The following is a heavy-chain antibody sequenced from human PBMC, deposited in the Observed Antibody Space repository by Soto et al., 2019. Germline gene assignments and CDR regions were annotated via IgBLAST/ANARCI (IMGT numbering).Heavy chain of an antibody. CDR2: IYYTGRT. CDR3: ARANWYSEY. Sequence: QVHLQESGPGLVKPSETLSLTCTVSGGSINNHYWSWIRQPPGKGLEWIGYIYYTGRTNYNPSLKSRVTISVDTSKNQYSLNLTALTAADTAIYYCARANWYSEYWGQGTLVTVSS. D-gene: IGHD7-27*01. V-gene: IGHV4-59*11. CDR1: GGSINNHY. J-gene: IGHJ4*02.